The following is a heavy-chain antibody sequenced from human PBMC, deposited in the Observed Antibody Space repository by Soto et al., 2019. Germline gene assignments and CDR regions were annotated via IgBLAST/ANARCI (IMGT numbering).Heavy chain of an antibody. D-gene: IGHD6-13*01. CDR1: GFTFSSYG. V-gene: IGHV3-30*18. CDR3: AKDYSSSWPYFDY. J-gene: IGHJ4*02. Sequence: SGGSLRLSCAASGFTFSSYGMHWVRQAPGKGLEWVAVISYDGSNKYYADSVKGRFTISRDNSKNTLYLQMNSLRAEDTAVYYCAKDYSSSWPYFDYWGQGTLVTVSS. CDR2: ISYDGSNK.